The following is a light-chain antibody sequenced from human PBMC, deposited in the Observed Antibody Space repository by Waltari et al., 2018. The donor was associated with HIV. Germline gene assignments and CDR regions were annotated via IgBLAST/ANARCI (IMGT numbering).Light chain of an antibody. V-gene: IGLV2-8*01. J-gene: IGLJ2*01. Sequence: QSALTQPPSASGSPGQSVTLSCTGSNNDIGSYDSVSLYQVHPGKAPKLVISEVTKRPSGVSDRFSGSKSANTAFLTVSGLQSEDEADYYCSSFVDRDGFYVLFGGGTRLTVL. CDR3: SSFVDRDGFYVL. CDR1: NNDIGSYDS. CDR2: EVT.